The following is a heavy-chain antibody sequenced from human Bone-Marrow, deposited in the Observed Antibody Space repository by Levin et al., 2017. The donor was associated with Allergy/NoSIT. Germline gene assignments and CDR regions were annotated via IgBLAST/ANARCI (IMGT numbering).Heavy chain of an antibody. D-gene: IGHD1-26*01. J-gene: IGHJ4*02. CDR2: ISSSGTT. CDR3: TRVRIVRTTENYYFDS. Sequence: SETLSLTCTVSGDSISESLYSWGWIRRPPGKGLEWVGSISSSGTTSYSSSLKSRVAMSVDTSKNHFSLRLSSVTAADTAVYFCTRVRIVRTTENYYFDSWGPGTLVSVSS. V-gene: IGHV4-39*02. CDR1: GDSISESLYS.